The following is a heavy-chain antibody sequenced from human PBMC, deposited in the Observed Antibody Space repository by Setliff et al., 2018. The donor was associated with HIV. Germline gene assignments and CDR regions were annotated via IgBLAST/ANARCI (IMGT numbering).Heavy chain of an antibody. D-gene: IGHD3-10*01. V-gene: IGHV4-39*07. CDR1: GGSITTTNCY. J-gene: IGHJ4*02. Sequence: TLSLTCTVSGGSITTTNCYWGWVRQSPGKGLEWIGVIYCRGSAYYNLSLQSRVTLSVDTSKNSFSLHLTSVTAADTAVYFCARARGPPLPVLDFWGPGTLVTVS. CDR2: IYCRGSA. CDR3: ARARGPPLPVLDF.